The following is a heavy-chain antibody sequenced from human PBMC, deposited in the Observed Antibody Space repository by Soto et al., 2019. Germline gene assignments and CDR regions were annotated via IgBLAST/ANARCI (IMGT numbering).Heavy chain of an antibody. CDR1: GYTFTSFE. Sequence: QVQLVQSGAEVKKPGASVKVSCKASGYTFTSFEINWVRQATGQGLEWMGWMNPNSGNTGYAQKFQGRVTMTRNTSRSTAYMELNSLRSEDTAVYYCNLVVTSPPYWGQGTLVTVSS. V-gene: IGHV1-8*01. D-gene: IGHD2-21*02. J-gene: IGHJ4*02. CDR2: MNPNSGNT. CDR3: NLVVTSPPY.